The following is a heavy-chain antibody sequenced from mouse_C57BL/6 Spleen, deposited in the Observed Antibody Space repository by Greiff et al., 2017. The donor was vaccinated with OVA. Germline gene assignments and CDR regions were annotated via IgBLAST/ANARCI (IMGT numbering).Heavy chain of an antibody. Sequence: QVQLQQSGAELVRPGTSVKVSCKASGYAFTNSLIEWVKQRPGQGLEWIGVINPGSGGTNYNEKFKGKATLTADKSSSTAYMQLSSLTSEDSAVYFCARGNFDYWGQGTTLTVSS. CDR3: ARGNFDY. CDR2: INPGSGGT. V-gene: IGHV1-54*01. J-gene: IGHJ2*01. CDR1: GYAFTNSL.